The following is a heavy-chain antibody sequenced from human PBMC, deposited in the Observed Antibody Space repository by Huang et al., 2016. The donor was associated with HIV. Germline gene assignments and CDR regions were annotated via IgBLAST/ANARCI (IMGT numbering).Heavy chain of an antibody. Sequence: EVQLVESGGGLVKPGGSLRLSCELSGFSFSSAWMNWVRQAPGKGLEWVCRIKSKTERGTTDYAAPVKGRFTISRDDSKNTLYLQMNSLKTEDTGVYYCTTGTRDYLNAFDIWGQGTKVTVSS. V-gene: IGHV3-15*07. D-gene: IGHD1-7*01. CDR2: IKSKTERGTT. J-gene: IGHJ3*02. CDR3: TTGTRDYLNAFDI. CDR1: GFSFSSAW.